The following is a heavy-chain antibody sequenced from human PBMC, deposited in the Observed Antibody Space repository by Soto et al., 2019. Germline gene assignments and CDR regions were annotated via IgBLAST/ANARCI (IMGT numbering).Heavy chain of an antibody. J-gene: IGHJ4*02. CDR3: ARQGSWSLDY. V-gene: IGHV4-59*08. Sequence: QVQLQESGPGLVKPPETLSLTCTVSGGSISSYYWSWIRQPPGKGLEWIGYIYYSGSTNYNPSLKSRVTISVDTSKNQFSLKLSSVTAADTAVYYCARQGSWSLDYWGQGTLVTVSS. CDR2: IYYSGST. CDR1: GGSISSYY. D-gene: IGHD6-13*01.